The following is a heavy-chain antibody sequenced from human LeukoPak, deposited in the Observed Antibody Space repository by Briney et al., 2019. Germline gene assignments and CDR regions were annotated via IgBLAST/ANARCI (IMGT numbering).Heavy chain of an antibody. D-gene: IGHD3-10*01. J-gene: IGHJ6*02. CDR2: IYHSGST. CDR1: GGSISSGGYS. Sequence: PSQTLSLTCAVSGGSISSGGYSWSWIRQPPGKGLEWIGYIYHSGSTYYNPSLKSRVTISVDRSKNQFSLKLSSVTAANTAVYYCARGRNYYGSGSHYAWNYYYYGMDVWGQGTTVTVSS. V-gene: IGHV4-30-2*01. CDR3: ARGRNYYGSGSHYAWNYYYYGMDV.